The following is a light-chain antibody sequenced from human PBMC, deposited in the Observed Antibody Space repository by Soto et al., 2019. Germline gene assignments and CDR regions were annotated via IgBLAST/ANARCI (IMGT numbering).Light chain of an antibody. J-gene: IGLJ2*01. CDR2: DVS. V-gene: IGLV2-14*01. CDR1: SSDVGGYNY. Sequence: HSVLTQPASVSGSPGQSITISCTGTSSDVGGYNYVSWYQQHPGKAPKLMIYDVSNRPSGVSNRFSGSKSGNTASLTISGLQAEDEADYYCSSYTSSSPHVVFGGGTKLTVL. CDR3: SSYTSSSPHVV.